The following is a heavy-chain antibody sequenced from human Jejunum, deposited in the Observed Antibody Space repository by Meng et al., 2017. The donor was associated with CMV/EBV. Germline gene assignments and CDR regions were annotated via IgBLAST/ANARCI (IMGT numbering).Heavy chain of an antibody. CDR3: AKDKGYRRSAFDI. V-gene: IGHV3-7*01. D-gene: IGHD5-12*01. CDR1: AFTLSDDG. CDR2: INKDGSEK. Sequence: SAFTLSDDGMTWVRQAPGKGLEWVANINKDGSEKYFVDSVKGRFTISRDNAKESLYLQMNSLRAEDTAVYYCAKDKGYRRSAFDIWGQGTMVTVSS. J-gene: IGHJ3*02.